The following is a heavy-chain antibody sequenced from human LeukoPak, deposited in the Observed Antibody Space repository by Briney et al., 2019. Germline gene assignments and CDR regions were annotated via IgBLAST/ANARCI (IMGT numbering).Heavy chain of an antibody. D-gene: IGHD3-22*01. CDR3: AKDIGAPDYYDNQEVGMDY. V-gene: IGHV3-43*01. CDR1: GLTFDDYT. Sequence: GGSLRLSCAASGLTFDDYTMHWVRQAPGKGMEWVSLISWDGGSTYYADSVKGRFTISRDNSKNSLYLQMNRLRTEDTALYYCAKDIGAPDYYDNQEVGMDYWGQGTLVTVSS. J-gene: IGHJ4*02. CDR2: ISWDGGST.